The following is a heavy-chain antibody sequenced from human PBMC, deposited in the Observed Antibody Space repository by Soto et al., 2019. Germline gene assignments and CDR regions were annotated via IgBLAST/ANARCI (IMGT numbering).Heavy chain of an antibody. CDR3: ASIPPVVVAAPYYYYYGMDV. CDR1: GGSISSGGYY. V-gene: IGHV4-31*03. Sequence: SETLSLTCTVSGGSISSGGYYWSWVRQHPGKGLEWIGYIYYSGSTYYNPSLKSRVTISVDTSKNQFSLKLSSVTAADTAVYYCASIPPVVVAAPYYYYYGMDVWGQGTTVTVSS. CDR2: IYYSGST. D-gene: IGHD2-15*01. J-gene: IGHJ6*02.